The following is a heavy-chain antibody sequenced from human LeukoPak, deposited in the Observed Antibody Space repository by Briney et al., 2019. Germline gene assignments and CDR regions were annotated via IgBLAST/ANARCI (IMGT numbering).Heavy chain of an antibody. CDR3: ARTSIATTVGAFDI. Sequence: GGSLRLSCAASGFTFSDYYMSWIRQAPGKGLEWVSYISSSSSYTNYADSVKGRFTISRDNAKRSLYLQMNSLRAEDTAVYYCARTSIATTVGAFDIWGQGTMVTVSS. V-gene: IGHV3-11*06. D-gene: IGHD6-6*01. J-gene: IGHJ3*02. CDR1: GFTFSDYY. CDR2: ISSSSSYT.